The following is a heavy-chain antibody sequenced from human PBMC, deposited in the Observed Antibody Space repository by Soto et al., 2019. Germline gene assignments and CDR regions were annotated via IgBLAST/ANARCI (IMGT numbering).Heavy chain of an antibody. V-gene: IGHV1-8*01. D-gene: IGHD2-2*01. CDR3: ARYCISTSCYGYYYYGMDV. Sequence: QVQLVQSGAEEKKPGASVKVSCKASGYTFTSYDINWVRQATGQGLEWMGWMNPNSGNTGYAQKVQGRVTMTRNTSISTAYMELSSLRSEDTAVYYCARYCISTSCYGYYYYGMDVWGQGTTVTVSS. CDR1: GYTFTSYD. CDR2: MNPNSGNT. J-gene: IGHJ6*02.